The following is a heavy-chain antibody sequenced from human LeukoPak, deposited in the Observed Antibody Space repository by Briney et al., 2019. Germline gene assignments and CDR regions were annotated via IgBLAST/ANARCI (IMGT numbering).Heavy chain of an antibody. CDR2: FDPEDGQA. CDR3: AAGGPWDLLTY. Sequence: GASVKVSCKVSGDTLTELSTHWVRQAPGKGLEWRGGFDPEDGQAIYAQKFQGRVTMIEDTSTDTAYMEMNSLRSEDTAVYYCAAGGPWDLLTYWGQGTLVTVSS. D-gene: IGHD1-26*01. CDR1: GDTLTELS. J-gene: IGHJ4*02. V-gene: IGHV1-24*01.